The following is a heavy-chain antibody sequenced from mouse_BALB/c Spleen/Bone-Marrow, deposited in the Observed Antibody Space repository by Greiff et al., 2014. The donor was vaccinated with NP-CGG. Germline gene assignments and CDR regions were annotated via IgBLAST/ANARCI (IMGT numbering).Heavy chain of an antibody. CDR1: GFAFSDTW. CDR3: TPHPFDY. Sequence: EVKVVESGGGLVQPGGSMKLSCAASGFAFSDTWLDWVRQSPEKGPEWVAEIRTKADDHATYYAESVKGRFTISRDDSISSVYLQMNSLRAEDTGMYYCTPHPFDYWGQGTTLTGS. V-gene: IGHV6-6*01. J-gene: IGHJ2*01. CDR2: IRTKADDHAT.